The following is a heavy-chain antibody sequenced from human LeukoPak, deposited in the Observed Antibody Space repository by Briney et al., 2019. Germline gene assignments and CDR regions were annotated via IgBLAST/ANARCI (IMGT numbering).Heavy chain of an antibody. Sequence: SETLSLTCTVSGGGSISNYYWNWIRQSPRKGLEWIGNIYYSGSTNYNPSLQSRVTISVDTSKAQFSLWLSSVTAADTAIYYCARSPQDYYDSRDYIVTWYFDLWGRGTLVTVSS. D-gene: IGHD3-22*01. J-gene: IGHJ2*01. CDR3: ARSPQDYYDSRDYIVTWYFDL. CDR1: GGGSISNYY. V-gene: IGHV4-59*01. CDR2: IYYSGST.